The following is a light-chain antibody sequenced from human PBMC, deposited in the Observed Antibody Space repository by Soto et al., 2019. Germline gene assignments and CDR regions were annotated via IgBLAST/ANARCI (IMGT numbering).Light chain of an antibody. CDR3: ATWDDSRNGYV. Sequence: QSVLTQPPSASGTPGQRVTISASGSSSNIGSNPVGWYQQRPGTAPKLLIYDNDERPSGVPVRFSGSKPATSASLAISGLQSEDEGDYYCATWDDSRNGYVFGPGTKVTVL. CDR2: DND. CDR1: SSNIGSNP. J-gene: IGLJ1*01. V-gene: IGLV1-44*01.